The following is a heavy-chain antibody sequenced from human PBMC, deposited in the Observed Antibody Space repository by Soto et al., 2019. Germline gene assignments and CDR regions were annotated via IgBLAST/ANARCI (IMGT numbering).Heavy chain of an antibody. CDR2: IIPIFGTA. V-gene: IGHV1-69*13. J-gene: IGHJ5*02. D-gene: IGHD3-10*01. CDR1: GGPFSSYA. CDR3: ARGGKDYYGSGAYNWFDP. Sequence: SVEDYFKASGGPFSSYAMSWVRQAPGSGPEWMGGIIPIFGTANYAQKFQGRVTITADESTSTAYMELSRLRSDDTAVYYCARGGKDYYGSGAYNWFDPWGQGTLVTGSS.